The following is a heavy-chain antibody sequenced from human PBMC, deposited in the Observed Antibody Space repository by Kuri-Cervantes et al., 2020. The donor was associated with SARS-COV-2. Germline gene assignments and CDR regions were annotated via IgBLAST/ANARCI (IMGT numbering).Heavy chain of an antibody. J-gene: IGHJ4*02. D-gene: IGHD5-24*01. CDR3: AKGPVGDGYNYGDY. V-gene: IGHV3-30*18. CDR1: GFTFSSYG. Sequence: LSLTCAASGFTFSSYGMHWVRQAPGKGLEWVAVISYDGSNKYYADSVKGRFTISRDNSKNTLYLQMNSLRAEDTAVYYCAKGPVGDGYNYGDYWGQGTLVTVSS. CDR2: ISYDGSNK.